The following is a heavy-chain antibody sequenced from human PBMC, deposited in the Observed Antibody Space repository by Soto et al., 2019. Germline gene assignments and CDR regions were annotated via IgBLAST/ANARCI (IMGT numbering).Heavy chain of an antibody. D-gene: IGHD4-17*01. CDR3: ATVPYGDYAPTFDY. CDR2: FDPEDGET. Sequence: GASVKVSCKFSGYTLTELSMHWVRQAPGKGLECMGGFDPEDGETIYAQKFQGRATMTEDTSTDTAYMELSSLRSEDTAVYYCATVPYGDYAPTFDYWGQGTLVTVSS. V-gene: IGHV1-24*01. CDR1: GYTLTELS. J-gene: IGHJ4*02.